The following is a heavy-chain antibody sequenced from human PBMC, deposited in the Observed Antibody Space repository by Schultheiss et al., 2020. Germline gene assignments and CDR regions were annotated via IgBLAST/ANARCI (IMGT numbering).Heavy chain of an antibody. CDR3: ARGGDYGDYASAGWFDP. J-gene: IGHJ5*02. V-gene: IGHV4-39*07. Sequence: SETLSLTCTVSGGSISSGAYYWSWIRQPPGKGLEWIGSIYYSGSTYYNPSLKSRVTISVDTSKNQFSLKLSSVTAADTAVYYCARGGDYGDYASAGWFDPWGQGTLVTVSS. CDR1: GGSISSGAYY. D-gene: IGHD4-17*01. CDR2: IYYSGST.